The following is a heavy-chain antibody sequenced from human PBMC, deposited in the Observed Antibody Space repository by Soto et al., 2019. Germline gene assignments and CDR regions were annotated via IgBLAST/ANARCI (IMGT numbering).Heavy chain of an antibody. CDR3: ARDLVVVAATARRYYYYGMDV. CDR1: GFTVSSNY. V-gene: IGHV3-53*01. J-gene: IGHJ6*02. CDR2: IYSGGST. Sequence: EVQLVESGGGLIQPGGSLRLSCAASGFTVSSNYMSWVRQAPGKGLEWVSVIYSGGSTYYADSVKGRFTISRDNSKNTLYLQMNSLRAEDTAVYYCARDLVVVAATARRYYYYGMDVWGQGTTVTVSS. D-gene: IGHD2-15*01.